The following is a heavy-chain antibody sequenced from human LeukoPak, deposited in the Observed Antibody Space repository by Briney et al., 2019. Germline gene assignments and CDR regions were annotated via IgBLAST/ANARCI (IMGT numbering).Heavy chain of an antibody. D-gene: IGHD1-26*01. V-gene: IGHV1-18*01. CDR2: ISAYNGNT. CDR3: ARDKAGATF. J-gene: IGHJ4*02. CDR1: AHTLTSYT. Sequence: ASVSVSCTASAHTLTSYTISIFRQAPGQGLEWMGWISAYNGNTDYAQKLQDRVTMTTDTSTSTAYMELRSLRSDDTAVYYCARDKAGATFWGQGTLVTVSS.